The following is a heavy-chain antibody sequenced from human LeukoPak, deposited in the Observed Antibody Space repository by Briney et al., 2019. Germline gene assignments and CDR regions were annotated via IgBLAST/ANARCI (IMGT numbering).Heavy chain of an antibody. CDR2: ISSSSSYI. D-gene: IGHD6-19*01. V-gene: IGHV3-21*01. CDR1: GFTFSNAW. Sequence: GGSLRLSCAASGFTFSNAWMSWVRQAPGKGLEWVSSISSSSSYIYYADSVKGRFTISRDNAKNSLYLQMNSLRAEDTAVYYCARGKAVAGFDYWGQGTLVTVSS. J-gene: IGHJ4*02. CDR3: ARGKAVAGFDY.